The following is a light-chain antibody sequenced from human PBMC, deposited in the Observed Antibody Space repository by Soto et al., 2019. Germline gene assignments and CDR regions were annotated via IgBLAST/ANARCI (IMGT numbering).Light chain of an antibody. CDR2: GAS. CDR3: QQYGSLPTT. V-gene: IGKV3-20*01. CDR1: QSVSSSY. Sequence: EIVLTQSPGTLSLSPGEIATLSCRASQSVSSSYLAWYQQKPGQAPRLLIYGASSRATGIPDRFSGSGSGTDFTLTISRLEPEDFAVYYCQQYGSLPTTFGQGTKVDIK. J-gene: IGKJ1*01.